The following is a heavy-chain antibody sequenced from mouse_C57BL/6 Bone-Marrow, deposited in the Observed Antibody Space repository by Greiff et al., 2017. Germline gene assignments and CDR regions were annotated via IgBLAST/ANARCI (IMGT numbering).Heavy chain of an antibody. Sequence: QVQLQQSGAELAKPGASVKLSCKASGYTFTSYWMHWVKQRPGQGLEWIGYINPSSGYTKYNQKFKDKATLTADKSSSTAYMQLSSLTYEDSAVYYCAGRRDSSGYEFAYWGQGTLVTVSA. V-gene: IGHV1-7*01. CDR1: GYTFTSYW. J-gene: IGHJ3*01. D-gene: IGHD3-2*02. CDR3: AGRRDSSGYEFAY. CDR2: INPSSGYT.